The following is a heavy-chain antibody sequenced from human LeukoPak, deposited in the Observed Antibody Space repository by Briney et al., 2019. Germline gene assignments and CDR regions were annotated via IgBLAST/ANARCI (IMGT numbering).Heavy chain of an antibody. D-gene: IGHD1-26*01. CDR3: ARGNQLLGNDP. J-gene: IGHJ5*02. CDR2: INPNSGGT. V-gene: IGHV1-2*06. Sequence: ASVKVSGKASEYTVTRYFMHGVRQAPGQGLEWMGRINPNSGGTNYAQKFQGTVTMTRDTSISTAHMELSRLRSDDTAVYYCARGNQLLGNDPWGQGTLVTLSS. CDR1: EYTVTRYF.